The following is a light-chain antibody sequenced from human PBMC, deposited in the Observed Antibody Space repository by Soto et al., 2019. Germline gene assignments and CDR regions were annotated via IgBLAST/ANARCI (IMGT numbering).Light chain of an antibody. J-gene: IGLJ2*01. CDR3: SSYSSHPPL. Sequence: QSALTQPASVSGSPGQSITISCSGISPDFGVSWYQHFPGKAPKLLIFEVSNRPSGVSTRFSGSKSGNMAFLTISGLQSEDEGLYHCSSYSSHPPLFGGGNKLTGL. V-gene: IGLV2-14*01. CDR1: SPDFG. CDR2: EVS.